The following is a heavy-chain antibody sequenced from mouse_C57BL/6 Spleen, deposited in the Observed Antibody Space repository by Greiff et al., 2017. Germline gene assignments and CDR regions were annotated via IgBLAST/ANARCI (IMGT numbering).Heavy chain of an antibody. V-gene: IGHV1-26*01. CDR3: ARWIGRGYFDY. CDR2: INPNNGGT. CDR1: GYTFTDYY. Sequence: EVQLQQSGPELVKPGASVKISCKASGYTFTDYYMNWVKQSHGKSLEWIGDINPNNGGTSYNQKFKGKATLTVDKSSSTAYMELRSLTSEDSAVYYCARWIGRGYFDYWGQGTTRTVSA. J-gene: IGHJ2*01.